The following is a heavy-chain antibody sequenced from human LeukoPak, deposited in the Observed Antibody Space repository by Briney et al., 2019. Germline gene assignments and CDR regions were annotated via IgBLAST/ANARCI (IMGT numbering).Heavy chain of an antibody. V-gene: IGHV3-21*01. J-gene: IGHJ4*02. Sequence: GWSLTLSLPSSVLTFSNYNINSLRQAPCKGLEGVSSISSSSANQYYADSAKGRFTISRDNAKNSLYLQMNSPRAEDTAVYYCARSMIRGVVYFDYWGQGTLVTVSS. CDR3: ARSMIRGVVYFDY. D-gene: IGHD3-10*01. CDR2: ISSSSANQ. CDR1: VLTFSNYN.